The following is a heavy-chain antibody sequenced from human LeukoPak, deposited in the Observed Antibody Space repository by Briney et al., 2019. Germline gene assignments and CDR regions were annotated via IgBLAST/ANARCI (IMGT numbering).Heavy chain of an antibody. CDR2: INPNSGGT. D-gene: IGHD4/OR15-4a*01. J-gene: IGHJ4*02. CDR1: GYTFTGYY. CDR3: ARRAGAYSHPYDY. V-gene: IGHV1-2*02. Sequence: ASVKVSCKTSGYTFTGYYMHWVRQAPGQGLEYMGWINPNSGGTNSAQKFQGRVTMTRDTSISTAYMELSRLKSDDTAVYYCARRAGAYSHPYDYWGQGTLVTVSS.